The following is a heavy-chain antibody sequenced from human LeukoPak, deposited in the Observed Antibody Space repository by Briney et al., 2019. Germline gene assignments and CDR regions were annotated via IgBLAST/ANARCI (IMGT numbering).Heavy chain of an antibody. V-gene: IGHV4-59*08. CDR3: ARHGGGYYYYYGMDV. Sequence: SETLSLTCTVSGGSISSYYWSWIRQPPGKGLEWIGYIYYSGSTNYNPSLKSRVTISVDTSKNQFSLKLSSVTAADTAVYYCARHGGGYYYYYGMDVWGQGTTVTVSS. D-gene: IGHD3-16*01. CDR2: IYYSGST. J-gene: IGHJ6*02. CDR1: GGSISSYY.